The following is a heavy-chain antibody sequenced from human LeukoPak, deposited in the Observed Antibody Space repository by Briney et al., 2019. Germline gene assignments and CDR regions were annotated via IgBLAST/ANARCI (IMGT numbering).Heavy chain of an antibody. CDR2: IHPSGML. CDR3: SRGLDSRKLGY. CDR1: GASFNSDDQY. Sequence: ASETLSLTCTVSGASFNSDDQYWNWISQSPGKGLEWTGSIHPSGMLYNNPSLESRVTMSRDTSKNQLSLNLNSVTAADTAVYFCSRGLDSRKLGYWGQGILVTVSS. D-gene: IGHD3-22*01. V-gene: IGHV4-31*03. J-gene: IGHJ4*02.